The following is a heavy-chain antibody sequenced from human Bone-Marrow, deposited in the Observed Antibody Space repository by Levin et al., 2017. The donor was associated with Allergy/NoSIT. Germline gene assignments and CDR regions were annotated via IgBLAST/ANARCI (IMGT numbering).Heavy chain of an antibody. CDR1: GFTFNNYA. CDR3: AKAGPYYFDY. V-gene: IGHV3-23*01. Sequence: GESLKISCAASGFTFNNYAMNWVRQAPGKGLEWVSAIGTSGSPIYYADSVKGRFTISRDNSRNTLYVQMNSLGVEDTAVYYCAKAGPYYFDYWGQGILVTVSS. J-gene: IGHJ4*02. CDR2: IGTSGSPI.